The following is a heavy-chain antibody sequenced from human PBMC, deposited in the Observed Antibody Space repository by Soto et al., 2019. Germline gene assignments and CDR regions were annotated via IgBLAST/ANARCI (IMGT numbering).Heavy chain of an antibody. D-gene: IGHD3-3*01. J-gene: IGHJ1*01. CDR2: IIPILGIA. V-gene: IGHV1-69*04. CDR1: AGTFSSYT. Sequence: ASVKVSCNASAGTFSSYTISWVRQAPGQGLERVGRIIPILGIANYAQKFQGRVTITADKSTSTAYMELSSLRSEDTAVYYCARDMGGGPFTIFGVELEYFQHWGQGTLVTVSS. CDR3: ARDMGGGPFTIFGVELEYFQH.